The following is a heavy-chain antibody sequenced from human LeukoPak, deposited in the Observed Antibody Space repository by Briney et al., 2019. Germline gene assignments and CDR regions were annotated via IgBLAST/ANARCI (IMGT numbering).Heavy chain of an antibody. CDR1: GFNFSSSG. Sequence: GRSLRLSCAASGFNFSSSGMHWVRQAPGKGLEWVAVISYDGSNKYYADSVKGRFTISRDNSKNTLYLQMNSLRAGDTAVYYCAKDSYDRSGYYYYYFAYWGQGTQVTVSS. V-gene: IGHV3-30*18. CDR2: ISYDGSNK. D-gene: IGHD3-22*01. CDR3: AKDSYDRSGYYYYYFAY. J-gene: IGHJ4*02.